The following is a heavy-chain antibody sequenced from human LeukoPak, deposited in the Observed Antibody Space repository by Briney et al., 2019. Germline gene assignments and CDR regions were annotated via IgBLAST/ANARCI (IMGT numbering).Heavy chain of an antibody. CDR1: GDSINSGHYY. J-gene: IGHJ6*03. CDR2: IYHSGNT. Sequence: SETLSLTCSVSGDSINSGHYYWAWIRQPPGKGLEWIGTIYHSGNTFYNLSLKSRLTISVDTSKNQFSLKLSSVTAADTAVYYCARTTEAHSWRTRYYDYYMDVWGKGTTVTVSS. D-gene: IGHD6-13*01. V-gene: IGHV4-39*07. CDR3: ARTTEAHSWRTRYYDYYMDV.